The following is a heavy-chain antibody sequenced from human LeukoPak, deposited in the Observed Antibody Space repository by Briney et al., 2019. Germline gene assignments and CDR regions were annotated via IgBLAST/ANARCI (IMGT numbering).Heavy chain of an antibody. Sequence: PGGSLRLSCSASGFIFSDSFMAWFRQAPGKGLEWISYISNTGNTVFYSDSVKGRFTISRDNARDSMYLQMKSLRAEDTAVYYCARGTAISGSITGTTYYFADWGQGTLVTVSS. CDR1: GFIFSDSF. CDR2: ISNTGNTV. CDR3: ARGTAISGSITGTTYYFAD. D-gene: IGHD1-20*01. J-gene: IGHJ4*02. V-gene: IGHV3-11*04.